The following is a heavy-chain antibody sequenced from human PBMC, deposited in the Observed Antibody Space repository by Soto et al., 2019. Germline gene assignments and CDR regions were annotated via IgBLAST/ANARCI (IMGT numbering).Heavy chain of an antibody. CDR2: ISYDGSKK. D-gene: IGHD6-19*01. J-gene: IGHJ4*02. CDR1: GFTFSIFG. V-gene: IGHV3-30*18. Sequence: QVQLVESGGGVVQPGRSLRLSCAASGFTFSIFGMHWVRQVPGKGLEWVALISYDGSKKYYADSVKGRFTISRDKSKNTLYLQMNSLRVEDTAVYYCAKDRGWSSADLDYWGQGTRVTVSS. CDR3: AKDRGWSSADLDY.